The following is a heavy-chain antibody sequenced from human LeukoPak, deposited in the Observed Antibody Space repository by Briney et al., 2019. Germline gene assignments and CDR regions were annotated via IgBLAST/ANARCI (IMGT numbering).Heavy chain of an antibody. J-gene: IGHJ5*02. V-gene: IGHV1-8*01. D-gene: IGHD2-15*01. CDR1: GYTFISYD. Sequence: GSVKVSCKASGYTFISYDINWVRQATGQGLEWMGWMNPNSGNTGYAQKFQGRVTMTRNTSISTAYMELSSLRSEDTAVYYCAREGCSGGSCRYDPWGQGTLVTVSS. CDR2: MNPNSGNT. CDR3: AREGCSGGSCRYDP.